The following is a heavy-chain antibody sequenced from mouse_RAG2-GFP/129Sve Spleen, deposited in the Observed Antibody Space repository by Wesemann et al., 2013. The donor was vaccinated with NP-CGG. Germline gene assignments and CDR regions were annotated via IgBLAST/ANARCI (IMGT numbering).Heavy chain of an antibody. CDR3: ARSYDYYAMDY. J-gene: IGHJ4*01. CDR2: INPGSSTI. Sequence: EVKLVESGGGLVQPGGSLNLSCAASGFDFSRYWMSWARQAPGKGQEWIGEINPGSSTINYTPSLKDKFIISRDNAKNTLYLQMSKVRSEDTALYYCARSYDYYAMDYWGQGTSVTVSS. V-gene: IGHV4-2*02. CDR1: GFDFSRYW.